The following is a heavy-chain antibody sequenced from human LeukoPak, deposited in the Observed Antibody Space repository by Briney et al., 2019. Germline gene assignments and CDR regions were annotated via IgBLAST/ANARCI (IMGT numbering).Heavy chain of an antibody. D-gene: IGHD6-19*01. CDR1: GYTFTGYY. J-gene: IGHJ4*02. V-gene: IGHV1-2*06. Sequence: ASVKVSCKASGYTFTGYYMHWVRQAPGQGLEWMGRINPNSGGTNYAQKFQGRVTMTRDMSISTAYMELSRLRSDDTAVYYCARDRGDSSGWYPLEYYFDYWGQGTLVTVSS. CDR3: ARDRGDSSGWYPLEYYFDY. CDR2: INPNSGGT.